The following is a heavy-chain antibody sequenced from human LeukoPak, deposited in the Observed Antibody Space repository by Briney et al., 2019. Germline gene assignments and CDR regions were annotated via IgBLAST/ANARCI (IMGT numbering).Heavy chain of an antibody. CDR2: ISGSSIYI. Sequence: PGGSLRLSCAASGFTFSTYSMNWVRQAPWKGLEWVSSISGSSIYIYYADSVKGRFTISRDNAKNSLYLQMNSLRAEDTAVYYCARDPPYYDSSGYYYDYWGQGTLVTVSS. CDR1: GFTFSTYS. J-gene: IGHJ4*02. V-gene: IGHV3-21*01. D-gene: IGHD3-22*01. CDR3: ARDPPYYDSSGYYYDY.